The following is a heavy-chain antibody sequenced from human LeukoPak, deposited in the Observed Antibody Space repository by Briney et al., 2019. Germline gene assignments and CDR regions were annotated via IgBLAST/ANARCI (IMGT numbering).Heavy chain of an antibody. Sequence: GGSLRLSCAASGFTFSSYGMHWVRQAPGKGLEWVAVISYDGSNKYYADSVKGRFTISRDNSKNTLYLQMNSLRAEDTAVYYCARDRDCSGGSCYIKFDPWGQGTLVTVSS. CDR2: ISYDGSNK. CDR1: GFTFSSYG. D-gene: IGHD2-15*01. V-gene: IGHV3-30*03. J-gene: IGHJ5*02. CDR3: ARDRDCSGGSCYIKFDP.